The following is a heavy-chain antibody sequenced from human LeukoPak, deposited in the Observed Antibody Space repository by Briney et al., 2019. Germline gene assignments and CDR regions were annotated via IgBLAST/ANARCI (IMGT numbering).Heavy chain of an antibody. J-gene: IGHJ4*02. CDR2: FDPEDGET. V-gene: IGHV1-24*01. Sequence: ASVKVSCKVSGYTLTELSMHWVRQAPGKGLEWMGGFDPEDGETIYAQKFQGRVTMTEDTSTDTAYMELSSLRSDDTAVYYCARGGGSYYFFDYWGQGTLVTVSS. D-gene: IGHD1-26*01. CDR3: ARGGGSYYFFDY. CDR1: GYTLTELS.